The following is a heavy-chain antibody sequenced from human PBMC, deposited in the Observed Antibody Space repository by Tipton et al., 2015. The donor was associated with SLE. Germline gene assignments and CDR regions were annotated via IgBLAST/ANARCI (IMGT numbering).Heavy chain of an antibody. CDR3: ASQLSSWWIEY. CDR1: GFTLSHFH. V-gene: IGHV3-30*03. D-gene: IGHD6-13*01. Sequence: SLRLSCAASGFTLSHFHMSGVRQAPGKGLEWVAVISYDGSNKYYADSVKGRFTISRDDSKNTLYLQMNSLRAEDTAVYYCASQLSSWWIEYRGQGTLVTVSS. J-gene: IGHJ4*02. CDR2: ISYDGSNK.